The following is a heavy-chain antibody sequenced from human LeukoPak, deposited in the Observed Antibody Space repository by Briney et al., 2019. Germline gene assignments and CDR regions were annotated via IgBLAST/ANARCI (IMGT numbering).Heavy chain of an antibody. CDR2: INPDSGGT. D-gene: IGHD4-17*01. CDR1: GYTFTGYY. Sequence: ASVKVSCKASGYTFTGYYMHRVRQAPGQGLEWMGWINPDSGGTNYAQKFQGRVTMTRDTSISTAYMELSRLRSDDTALYYCAKDSSVPYGITDWGQGTLVTVSS. J-gene: IGHJ4*02. CDR3: AKDSSVPYGITD. V-gene: IGHV1-2*02.